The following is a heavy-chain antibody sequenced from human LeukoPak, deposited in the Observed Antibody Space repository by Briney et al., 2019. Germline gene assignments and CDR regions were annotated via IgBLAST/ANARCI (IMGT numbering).Heavy chain of an antibody. D-gene: IGHD3-9*01. CDR2: IIPILGIA. CDR3: AFTLQRDFDWLLPPDY. V-gene: IGHV1-69*04. Sequence: SVKVSCKASGGTFSSYAISWVRQAPGQGLEWMGRIIPILGIANYAQKFQGRVTITADKSTSTAYMELSSLRSEDTAVYYCAFTLQRDFDWLLPPDYWGQGTLVTVSS. J-gene: IGHJ4*02. CDR1: GGTFSSYA.